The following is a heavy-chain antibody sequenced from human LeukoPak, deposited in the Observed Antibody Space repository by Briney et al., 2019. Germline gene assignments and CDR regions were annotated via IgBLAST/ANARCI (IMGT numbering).Heavy chain of an antibody. D-gene: IGHD2-2*02. J-gene: IGHJ4*02. V-gene: IGHV3-48*01. CDR3: AKPGRFCSAVRCYTYYDY. CDR2: IITSATTV. Sequence: PGRSLRLSCVASGFTFDDYAMHWVRQAPGKGLEWVSYIITSATTVYYADSVKGRFTISRDNSKNTLYLQMDSLQTEDTTMYYCAKPGRFCSAVRCYTYYDYWGQGTLVTVSS. CDR1: GFTFDDYA.